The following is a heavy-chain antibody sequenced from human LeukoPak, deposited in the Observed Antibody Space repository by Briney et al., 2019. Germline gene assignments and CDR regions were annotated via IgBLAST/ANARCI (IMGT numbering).Heavy chain of an antibody. Sequence: ASVTLSCTASGYTFTDYYMHWVRQAPGQGFEWMGWINRNDGDTNYAQKFQGRVTMTRDTSISTAHMEVSRLRSDDTAVYYCASANFLYCSSTTCLFDYWGQGTLVTVSS. J-gene: IGHJ4*02. CDR3: ASANFLYCSSTTCLFDY. CDR2: INRNDGDT. V-gene: IGHV1-2*02. CDR1: GYTFTDYY. D-gene: IGHD2-2*01.